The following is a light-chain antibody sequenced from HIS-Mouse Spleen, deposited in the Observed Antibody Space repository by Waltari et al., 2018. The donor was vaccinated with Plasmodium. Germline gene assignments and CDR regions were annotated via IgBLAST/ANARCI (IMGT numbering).Light chain of an antibody. CDR1: SSNIASNI. J-gene: IGLJ3*02. V-gene: IGLV1-44*01. CDR2: SNN. Sequence: QSVLTQPPSASGTPGQSVTISCSGSSSNIASNIVTWYQQLPGTAPKLLIDSNNQRPSGVPDRFSGSKSGTSASLAISGLQSEDEADYYCAAWDDSLNGWVFGGGTKLTVL. CDR3: AAWDDSLNGWV.